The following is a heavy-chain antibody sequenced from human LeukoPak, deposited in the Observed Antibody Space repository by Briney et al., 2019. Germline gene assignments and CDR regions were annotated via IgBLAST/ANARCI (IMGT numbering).Heavy chain of an antibody. CDR3: ASGGIAAAGGTFDY. V-gene: IGHV6-1*01. J-gene: IGHJ4*02. CDR2: TYYRSEWYN. CDR1: GDSVSSNSAA. D-gene: IGHD6-13*01. Sequence: SQTLSLTCAISGDSVSSNSAAWNWIRQSPSRGLEWLGRTYYRSEWYNDYAVSVKSRITINPDTSKNQFSLQLNSVTPEDTAVYYCASGGIAAAGGTFDYWGQGTLITVSS.